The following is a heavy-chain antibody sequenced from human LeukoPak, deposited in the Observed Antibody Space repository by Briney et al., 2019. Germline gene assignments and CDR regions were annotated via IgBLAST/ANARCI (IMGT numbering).Heavy chain of an antibody. D-gene: IGHD6-19*01. CDR1: GYAFTSYY. J-gene: IGHJ4*02. V-gene: IGHV1-46*01. CDR3: AREQWLESFDY. CDR2: INPSGGST. Sequence: ASVKVSCKASGYAFTSYYMHWVRQAPGQGLEWMGIINPSGGSTSYAQKFQGRVTMTRDMSTSTVYMELSSLRSEDTAVYYCAREQWLESFDYWGQGTLVTVSS.